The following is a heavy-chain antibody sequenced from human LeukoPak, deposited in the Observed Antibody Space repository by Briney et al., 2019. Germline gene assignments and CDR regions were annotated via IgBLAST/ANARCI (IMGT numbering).Heavy chain of an antibody. CDR2: IYYSGRT. V-gene: IGHV4-39*06. Sequence: SETLSLICAVSCGSISSSSYYWDWVRQPPGKGLEWIASIYYSGRTYYNPSLKSRVTISVDTAKNQSTLKLSSVTAADTAVYYCARCGSGSYYYYSYTDVWGKGTTVTISS. D-gene: IGHD3-10*01. CDR1: CGSISSSSYY. J-gene: IGHJ6*03. CDR3: ARCGSGSYYYYSYTDV.